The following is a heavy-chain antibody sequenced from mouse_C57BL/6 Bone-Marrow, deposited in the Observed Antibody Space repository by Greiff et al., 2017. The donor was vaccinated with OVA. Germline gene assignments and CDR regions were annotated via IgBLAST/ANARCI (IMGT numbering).Heavy chain of an antibody. CDR3: ARREAIYYYGSTYWYFDV. CDR1: GYTFTSYW. J-gene: IGHJ1*03. V-gene: IGHV1-59*01. Sequence: VQLQQPGAELVRPGTSVKLSRKASGYTFTSYWMHWVKQRPGQGLEWIGVIDPSDSYTNYNQKFKGKATLTVDTSSSTAYMQLSSLTSEDSAVYYCARREAIYYYGSTYWYFDVWGTGTTVTVSS. CDR2: IDPSDSYT. D-gene: IGHD1-1*01.